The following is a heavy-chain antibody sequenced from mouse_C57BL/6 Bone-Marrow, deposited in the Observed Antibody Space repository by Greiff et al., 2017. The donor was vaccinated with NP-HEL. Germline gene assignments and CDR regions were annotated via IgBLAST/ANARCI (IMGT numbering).Heavy chain of an antibody. CDR2: ISSGSSTI. J-gene: IGHJ1*03. V-gene: IGHV5-17*01. CDR1: GSTFIDYG. CDR3: ARPLGRDWYFDV. Sequence: EVKLQESGGGLVNPGGSLNFSCAASGSTFIDYGMHWVRKAPEKGLEWVAYISSGSSTIYYADTVKGRFTISRDNAKNTLFLQMTSLRSEDTAMYYCARPLGRDWYFDVWGTGTTVTVSS. D-gene: IGHD4-1*01.